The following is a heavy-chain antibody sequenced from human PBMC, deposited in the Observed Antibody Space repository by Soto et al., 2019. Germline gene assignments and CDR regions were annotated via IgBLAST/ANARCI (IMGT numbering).Heavy chain of an antibody. CDR1: GFTFRNYG. Sequence: EVQLLESGGGLVQPGGSLRLSCAASGFTFRNYGMSWVRQAPGKGLEWVSAISGSVSSTYYADSVKGRFTISRDHSKNTLYLQMSSLRAEDTAVYYCAKDGWELLRGFDPWGQGTLVTVSS. D-gene: IGHD1-26*01. CDR3: AKDGWELLRGFDP. J-gene: IGHJ5*02. V-gene: IGHV3-23*01. CDR2: ISGSVSST.